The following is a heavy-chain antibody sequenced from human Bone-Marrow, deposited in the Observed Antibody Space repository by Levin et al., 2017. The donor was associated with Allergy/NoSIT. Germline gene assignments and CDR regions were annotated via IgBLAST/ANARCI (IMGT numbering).Heavy chain of an antibody. CDR2: MYYSGTP. CDR1: GGSINDYY. Sequence: PSETLSLTCTVSGGSINDYYWGWMRQPPGKGLQFIGHMYYSGTPAFHPSLQSRVSMSVDASKNQFSLTLNSLTAADTAVYYCARSPPYCTHAICYPRFDYWGRGLLVTVSS. CDR3: ARSPPYCTHAICYPRFDY. J-gene: IGHJ4*02. D-gene: IGHD2-8*01. V-gene: IGHV4-59*01.